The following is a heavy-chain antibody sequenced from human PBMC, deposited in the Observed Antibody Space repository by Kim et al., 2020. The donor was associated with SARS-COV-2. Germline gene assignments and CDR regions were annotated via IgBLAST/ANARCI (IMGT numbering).Heavy chain of an antibody. Sequence: YAASVKGRFTISRDNAKNALYLQMNSLRAEDTAVYYCARESGWLQAYFDLWGRGTLVTVSS. D-gene: IGHD5-12*01. V-gene: IGHV3-21*01. J-gene: IGHJ2*01. CDR3: ARESGWLQAYFDL.